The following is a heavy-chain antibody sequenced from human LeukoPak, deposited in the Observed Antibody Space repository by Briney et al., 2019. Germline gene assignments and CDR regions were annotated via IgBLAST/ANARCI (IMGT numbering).Heavy chain of an antibody. CDR1: RYTFTSYG. CDR3: ARGPSGYYDLWSGYCYLGNWFDP. CDR2: ISAYNGNT. D-gene: IGHD3-3*01. Sequence: GASVKVSCKAARYTFTSYGISWVRQAPGQGLEWIGWISAYNGNTNYAQKLQGRVTMTTDTYTSTAYMELRSLRSDDTAVYYCARGPSGYYDLWSGYCYLGNWFDPGGQGTLVTVPS. J-gene: IGHJ5*02. V-gene: IGHV1-18*01.